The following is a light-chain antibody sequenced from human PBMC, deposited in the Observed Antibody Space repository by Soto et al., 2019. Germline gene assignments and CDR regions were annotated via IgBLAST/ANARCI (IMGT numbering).Light chain of an antibody. V-gene: IGKV1-9*01. CDR2: AVS. J-gene: IGKJ4*01. CDR1: QGISTY. CDR3: QQLNDYPLT. Sequence: DIQLTQSPSFLSASVGDRVTITCRASQGISTYLAWYQQKPGKAPKLLISAVSTLQSGVPSRFRGSGSGTEFTLTISSLQPEDFATYYCQQLNDYPLTFGGGTKVEIK.